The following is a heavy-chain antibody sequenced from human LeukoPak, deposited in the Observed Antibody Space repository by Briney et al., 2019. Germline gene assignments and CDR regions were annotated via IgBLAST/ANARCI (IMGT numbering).Heavy chain of an antibody. CDR3: ATARWLSTGWFDP. Sequence: ASVKVSCKASGYTFTSYDINWVRQATGQGLEWMGWMNPNSGNTGYAQKFQGRVTMTEDTSTDTAYMELSSLRSEDTAVYYCATARWLSTGWFDPWGQGTLVTVSS. CDR1: GYTFTSYD. J-gene: IGHJ5*02. CDR2: MNPNSGNT. V-gene: IGHV1-8*01. D-gene: IGHD6-19*01.